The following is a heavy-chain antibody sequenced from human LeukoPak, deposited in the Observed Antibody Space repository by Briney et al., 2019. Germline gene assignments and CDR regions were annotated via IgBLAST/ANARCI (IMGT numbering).Heavy chain of an antibody. CDR1: GYTFTGYY. J-gene: IGHJ4*02. D-gene: IGHD5-18*01. CDR3: ARQGVFGGYSYGYGY. CDR2: INPNSGGT. Sequence: ASVKVSFKASGYTFTGYYLHWVRQAPGEGLEWMGWINPNSGGTNYAQKFQDRVTMTRDTSISTAYMELSGLRSDDTAVYYCARQGVFGGYSYGYGYWGQGTLVTVS. V-gene: IGHV1-2*02.